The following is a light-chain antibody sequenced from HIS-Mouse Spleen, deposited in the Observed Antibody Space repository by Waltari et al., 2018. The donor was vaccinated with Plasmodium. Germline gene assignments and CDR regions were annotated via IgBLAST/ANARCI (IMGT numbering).Light chain of an antibody. Sequence: DIQMTQSPSSLSASVGDRVTITCRASQSISSYLNCYQQKPGKAPKLLIYAASSLQSGVPSRFSGSAARTDFTLTISSLQPEYFATYYCQQSYSTWTFGQGTKVEIK. CDR1: QSISSY. CDR2: AAS. J-gene: IGKJ1*01. CDR3: QQSYSTWT. V-gene: IGKV1-39*01.